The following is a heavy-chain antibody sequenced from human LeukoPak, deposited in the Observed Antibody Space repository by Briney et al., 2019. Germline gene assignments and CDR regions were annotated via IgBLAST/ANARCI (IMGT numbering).Heavy chain of an antibody. CDR2: IYYSGST. V-gene: IGHV4-59*12. J-gene: IGHJ3*01. Sequence: SETLSLTCTVSGGSISSYYWSWIRQPPGKGLEWIGYIYYSGSTNYNPSLKSRVTISVDTSKNQFSLQLNSVTPEDTAVFYCASSRGATVGNRAFDVWGQGTMVTVSS. D-gene: IGHD1-26*01. CDR3: ASSRGATVGNRAFDV. CDR1: GGSISSYY.